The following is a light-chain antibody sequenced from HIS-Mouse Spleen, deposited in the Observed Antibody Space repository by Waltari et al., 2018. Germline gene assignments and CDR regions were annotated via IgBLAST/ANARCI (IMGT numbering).Light chain of an antibody. J-gene: IGLJ3*02. CDR2: STS. Sequence: QTVVTQAPSLTVSPGGTVTLTCASSTGTVTSGYSPNWFQQKPGQAPRALIYSTSNKHPWTPARFSGSLLGGKAALTLSGVQPEDEAEYYCLLYYGGAWVFGGGTKLTVL. V-gene: IGLV7-43*01. CDR1: TGTVTSGYS. CDR3: LLYYGGAWV.